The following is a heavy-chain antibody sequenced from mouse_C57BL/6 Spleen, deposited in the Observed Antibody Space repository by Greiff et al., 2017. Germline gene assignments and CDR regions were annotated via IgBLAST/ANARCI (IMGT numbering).Heavy chain of an antibody. Sequence: EVQVVESEGGLVQPGSSMKLSCTASGFTFSDYYMAWVRQVPEKGLEWVANINYDGSSTYYLDSLKSRFIISRDNAKNILYLQMSSLKSEDTATYYCAREDYSNAMDYWGQGTSVTVSS. CDR2: INYDGSST. CDR1: GFTFSDYY. V-gene: IGHV5-16*01. D-gene: IGHD2-5*01. CDR3: AREDYSNAMDY. J-gene: IGHJ4*01.